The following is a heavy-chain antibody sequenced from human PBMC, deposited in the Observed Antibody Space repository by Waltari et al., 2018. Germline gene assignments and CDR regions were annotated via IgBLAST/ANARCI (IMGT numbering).Heavy chain of an antibody. CDR3: ARARWGSYAWGWFDP. CDR2: IYYSGST. J-gene: IGHJ5*02. V-gene: IGHV4-59*11. Sequence: QVQLQESGPGLVKPSETLSLTCTVSGGSISSHYWSWIRQPPGKGLELIGYIYYSGSTNYNPSLKSRVTISVDTSKNQFSLKLSSVTAADTAVYYCARARWGSYAWGWFDPWGQGTLVTVSS. D-gene: IGHD1-26*01. CDR1: GGSISSHY.